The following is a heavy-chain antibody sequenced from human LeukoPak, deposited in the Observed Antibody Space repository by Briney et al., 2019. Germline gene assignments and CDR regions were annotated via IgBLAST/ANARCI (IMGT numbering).Heavy chain of an antibody. CDR1: GFSLSSYS. CDR2: ISSSSSSYI. J-gene: IGHJ4*02. Sequence: PGGSLRLSCAASGFSLSSYSMNWVRQAPGKGLEWVSSISSSSSSYIYYADSVKGRLTISRDNAKNSLYLQMNSLRAEDTAVYYCAREHQYVEMATILMGRLGGDFDYWGQGTLVTVSS. D-gene: IGHD5-24*01. V-gene: IGHV3-21*01. CDR3: AREHQYVEMATILMGRLGGDFDY.